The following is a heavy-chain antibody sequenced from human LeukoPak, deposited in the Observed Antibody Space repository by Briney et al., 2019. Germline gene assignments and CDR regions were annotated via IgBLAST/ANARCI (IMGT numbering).Heavy chain of an antibody. CDR1: GYTFTNYG. Sequence: ASVKVSCKASGYTFTNYGFSWVRQAPGEGLEWMGWISAYNGDTNYAQKLQGRVTMTTDTSTSTAYMELRSLRSDDTAVYYCASSTSHWGSYYYYYGMDVWGQGTTVTVSS. CDR3: ASSTSHWGSYYYYYGMDV. V-gene: IGHV1-18*01. J-gene: IGHJ6*02. D-gene: IGHD2-2*01. CDR2: ISAYNGDT.